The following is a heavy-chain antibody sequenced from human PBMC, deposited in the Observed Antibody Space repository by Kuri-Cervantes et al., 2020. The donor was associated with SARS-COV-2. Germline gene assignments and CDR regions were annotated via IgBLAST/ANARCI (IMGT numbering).Heavy chain of an antibody. V-gene: IGHV4-34*01. J-gene: IGHJ4*02. CDR1: GGSFSGYY. D-gene: IGHD6-19*01. CDR2: INHSGST. Sequence: GSLRLSCAVYGGSFSGYYWSWIRQPPGKGLEWIGEINHSGSTNYNPSLKSRVTISVDTSKNQFSLKLSSVTAADTAVYYCATSPGMWLGDWGQGTLVTVSS. CDR3: ATSPGMWLGD.